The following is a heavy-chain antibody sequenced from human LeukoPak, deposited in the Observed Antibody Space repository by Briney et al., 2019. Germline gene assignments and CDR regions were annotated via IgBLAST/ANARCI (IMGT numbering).Heavy chain of an antibody. CDR1: GFTSSSYS. CDR2: ISSSSDYI. CDR3: ARDMTTVTTCYLQY. V-gene: IGHV3-21*01. J-gene: IGHJ1*01. Sequence: PGGSLRLSCAASGFTSSSYSMNWVRQAPGKGLEWVSSISSSSDYIYYADSVKGRFTISRDNAKNSLSLQMNSLRAEDTAVYYCARDMTTVTTCYLQYWGQGTLVTVSS. D-gene: IGHD4-17*01.